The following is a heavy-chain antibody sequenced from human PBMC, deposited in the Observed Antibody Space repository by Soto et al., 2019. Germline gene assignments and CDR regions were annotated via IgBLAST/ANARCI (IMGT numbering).Heavy chain of an antibody. CDR2: ISPSGST. V-gene: IGHV4-4*02. J-gene: IGHJ4*02. D-gene: IGHD3-22*01. Sequence: SETLSLTCAVSGASISSSKCWSWVRQPPGKGLEWIGEISPSGSTNYNPSLRSRVTISVDKSKNHFSLKLSSVAAADTAVYYCARIYRPDYYDSSGYSYFDYWGQGTLVTVSS. CDR1: GASISSSKC. CDR3: ARIYRPDYYDSSGYSYFDY.